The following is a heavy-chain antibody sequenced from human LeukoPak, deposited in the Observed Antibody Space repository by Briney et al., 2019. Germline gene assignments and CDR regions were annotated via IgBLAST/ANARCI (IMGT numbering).Heavy chain of an antibody. Sequence: GGSLRLSCAASGFTVSSNYMSWVSQAPGKGLEWVSTIYTAGSTSYADSSRGRFPISRDSSKNNVCLKMNSLEAEDTAVYYCASGGLGARKYYSDPFHYWGQGTLVTVSS. D-gene: IGHD3-10*01. V-gene: IGHV3-53*01. CDR1: GFTVSSNY. CDR3: ASGGLGARKYYSDPFHY. CDR2: IYTAGST. J-gene: IGHJ4*02.